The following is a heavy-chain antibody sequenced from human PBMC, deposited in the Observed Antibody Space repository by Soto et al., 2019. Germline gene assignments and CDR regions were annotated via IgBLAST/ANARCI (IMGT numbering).Heavy chain of an antibody. CDR3: AKDQASGQGSFDS. CDR1: GFTCNSYG. J-gene: IGHJ4*02. Sequence: WRSLRLSCSASGFTCNSYGMHWLRQAPDKGLEWVALISYDGSNQYYADSVKGRFTISRDNSKNTLFLQMNSLRADDTAVYYCAKDQASGQGSFDSWGQGTLVTVSS. V-gene: IGHV3-30*18. CDR2: ISYDGSNQ.